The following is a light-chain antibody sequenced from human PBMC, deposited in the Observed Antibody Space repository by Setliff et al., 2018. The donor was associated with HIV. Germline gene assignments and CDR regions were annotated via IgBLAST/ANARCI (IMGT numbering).Light chain of an antibody. V-gene: IGKV1-27*01. CDR3: QKYYSAPLT. CDR1: QDISNY. Sequence: DIQMTQSPSSLSASVGDRVTTTCRASQDISNYLAWYQQKPGKVPKLLIYAASTLQSGVPSRFSGSKSGTDFTLTISSLQPGDVATYYCQKYYSAPLTFGGGTRLEIK. J-gene: IGKJ5*01. CDR2: AAS.